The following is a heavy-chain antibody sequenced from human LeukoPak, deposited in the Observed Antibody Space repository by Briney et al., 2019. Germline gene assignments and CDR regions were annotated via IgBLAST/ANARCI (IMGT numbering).Heavy chain of an antibody. CDR1: GFTFNTFG. CDR2: IWYDGSNK. CDR3: ARISCTGNSCRPYSYYDMDV. Sequence: RRSLTVSCAASGFTFNTFGMNWVRQAPGKGLEWVAVIWYDGSNKYYADSVKGRFTISRDNSKSTLYLQVNSLRVEGTAVYYCARISCTGNSCRPYSYYDMDVWGQGTTATVSS. D-gene: IGHD2-15*01. V-gene: IGHV3-33*01. J-gene: IGHJ6*02.